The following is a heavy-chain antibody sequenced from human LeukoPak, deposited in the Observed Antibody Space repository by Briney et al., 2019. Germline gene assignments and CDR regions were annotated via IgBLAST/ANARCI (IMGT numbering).Heavy chain of an antibody. V-gene: IGHV6-1*01. D-gene: IGHD5-24*01. CDR1: GASISSNSAA. J-gene: IGHJ4*02. CDR2: TYYRSKWYN. Sequence: SPTLSLTYAISGASISSNSAAWNWIRRSPSRGLEWLGRTYYRSKWYNDYAVSVKSRITINPDTSKNQFSLQLNSVTPEDTAVYYCARDEMATINAFDYWGQGTLVTVSS. CDR3: ARDEMATINAFDY.